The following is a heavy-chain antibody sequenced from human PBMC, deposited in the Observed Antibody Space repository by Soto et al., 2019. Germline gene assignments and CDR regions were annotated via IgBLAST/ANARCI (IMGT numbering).Heavy chain of an antibody. CDR1: GFTFSSYG. CDR2: ISYDGSNK. Sequence: GGSLRLSCAASGFTFSSYGMHWVRQAPGKGLEWVAVISYDGSNKYYADSVKGRFTISRDNSKNTLYLQMNSLRAEDTAVYYCAKDLGFLEWLSYYCYGMDVWGQGTTVTVSS. J-gene: IGHJ6*02. V-gene: IGHV3-30*18. D-gene: IGHD3-3*01. CDR3: AKDLGFLEWLSYYCYGMDV.